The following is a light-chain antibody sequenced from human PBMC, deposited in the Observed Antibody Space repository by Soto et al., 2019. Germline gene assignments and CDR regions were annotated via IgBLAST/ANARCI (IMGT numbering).Light chain of an antibody. Sequence: EIVLTQSPGTLSLSPGERATLSCRASQSVDSSYLAWYQQKPGQAPRLLIYGASSRATGIPDRFSGSGSGTYFTLTISRLEPEDFAVYYCQQYGSSYTFGQGTKLEIK. CDR1: QSVDSSY. CDR2: GAS. CDR3: QQYGSSYT. J-gene: IGKJ2*01. V-gene: IGKV3-20*01.